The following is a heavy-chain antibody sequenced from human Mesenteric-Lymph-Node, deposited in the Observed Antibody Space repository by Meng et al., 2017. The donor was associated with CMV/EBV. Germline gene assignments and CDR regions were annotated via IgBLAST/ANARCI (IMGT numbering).Heavy chain of an antibody. D-gene: IGHD1-1*01. Sequence: SCETSGFIFKNDGMHWVRQAPGKGLEWVTVIYADGINKYYADSVQGRFTISRDNPKNTLYLEMNTLGVEDTAVYYCARDNDTTRNFDYWGQGTLVTVSS. CDR2: IYADGINK. CDR1: GFIFKNDG. CDR3: ARDNDTTRNFDY. V-gene: IGHV3-33*01. J-gene: IGHJ4*02.